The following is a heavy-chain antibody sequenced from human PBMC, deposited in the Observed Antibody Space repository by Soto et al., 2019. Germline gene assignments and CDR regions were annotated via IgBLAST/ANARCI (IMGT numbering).Heavy chain of an antibody. CDR1: GFTFSSYS. D-gene: IGHD6-19*01. J-gene: IGHJ5*02. CDR3: ARDIRSGCKYNWFDP. V-gene: IGHV3-48*01. Sequence: GGSLRLSCAASGFTFSSYSMNWVRQAPGKGLEWVSYISSSSSTIYYADSVKGRFTISRDNAKNSLYLQMNSLRAEDTAVYYCARDIRSGCKYNWFDPWGQGTLVTVYS. CDR2: ISSSSSTI.